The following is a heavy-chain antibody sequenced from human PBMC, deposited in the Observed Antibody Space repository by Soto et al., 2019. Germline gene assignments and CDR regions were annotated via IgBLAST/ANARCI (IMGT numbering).Heavy chain of an antibody. J-gene: IGHJ6*02. CDR3: ARGEARKLGDYYYYGMDV. Sequence: VASVKVSCKASGYTFTGYYMHWVRQAPGQGLEWMGWINPNSGGTNYAQKFQGWVTMTRDTSISTAYMELSRLRSDDTAVYYCARGEARKLGDYYYYGMDVWGQGTTVTVSS. V-gene: IGHV1-2*04. CDR1: GYTFTGYY. CDR2: INPNSGGT. D-gene: IGHD3-16*01.